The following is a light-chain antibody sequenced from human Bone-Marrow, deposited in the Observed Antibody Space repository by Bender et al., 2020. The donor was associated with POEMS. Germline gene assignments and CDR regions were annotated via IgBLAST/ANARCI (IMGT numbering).Light chain of an antibody. CDR3: AAWEDSLNGWV. CDR1: SSDIGGYDY. J-gene: IGLJ3*02. V-gene: IGLV2-14*03. Sequence: QSALTQPASVSGSPGQSITISCTGTSSDIGGYDYVSWYQQHPGNAPKLIFYDVTYRASGVSNRFSGSKSGETASLTISGLQAEDEADYYCAAWEDSLNGWVFGGGTKLTVL. CDR2: DVT.